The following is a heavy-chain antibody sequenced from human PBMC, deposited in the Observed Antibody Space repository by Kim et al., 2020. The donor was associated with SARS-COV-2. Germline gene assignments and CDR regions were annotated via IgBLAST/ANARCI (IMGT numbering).Heavy chain of an antibody. Sequence: SVKGQFTISRDNSKNTLYLQMNSLRAEDTAVYYCARVGLRFLEWKHFDYWGQGTLVTVSS. CDR3: ARVGLRFLEWKHFDY. D-gene: IGHD3-3*01. V-gene: IGHV3-30*01. J-gene: IGHJ4*02.